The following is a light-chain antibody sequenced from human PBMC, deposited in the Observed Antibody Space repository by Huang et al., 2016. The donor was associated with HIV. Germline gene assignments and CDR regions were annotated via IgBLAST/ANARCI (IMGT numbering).Light chain of an antibody. CDR2: FAA. Sequence: DIVMTQSPLSLAVTPGEPASISCRARQSLRHTNGYNYFDWYLQKPGQSPRLLFYFAANRASGVPDRFSGSGSGTNFSLKISRVEAEDVGVYYCMQSLQTSGLTFGGGTRVEIK. J-gene: IGKJ4*01. V-gene: IGKV2-28*01. CDR3: MQSLQTSGLT. CDR1: QSLRHTNGYNY.